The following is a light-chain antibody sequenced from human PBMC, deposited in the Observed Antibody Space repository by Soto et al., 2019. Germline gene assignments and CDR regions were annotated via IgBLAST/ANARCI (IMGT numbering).Light chain of an antibody. CDR2: DVS. J-gene: IGLJ1*01. Sequence: QSALTQPASVSGSPGQSITISCTGTISDVGGYNTVSWYQQHPGKVPKLMIHDVSDRPSWVSDRFSGSKSGNTASLTISGLQAEDEDDYYCSSYTTSISYVFASGTKVXVL. CDR1: ISDVGGYNT. CDR3: SSYTTSISYV. V-gene: IGLV2-14*01.